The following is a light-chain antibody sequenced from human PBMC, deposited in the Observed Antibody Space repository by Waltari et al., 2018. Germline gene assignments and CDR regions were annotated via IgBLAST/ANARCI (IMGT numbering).Light chain of an antibody. CDR3: SSYISSSTLEL. Sequence: QSALTQAASVSGSPGQSITISCTGSSSDAGGYNYVPWYQQHPGKAPKLIIYDVSNRPSGVSNRFSGSKSGNTASLTISGLQAEDEADYYCSSYISSSTLELFGGGTSLTVL. CDR2: DVS. CDR1: SSDAGGYNY. J-gene: IGLJ2*01. V-gene: IGLV2-14*03.